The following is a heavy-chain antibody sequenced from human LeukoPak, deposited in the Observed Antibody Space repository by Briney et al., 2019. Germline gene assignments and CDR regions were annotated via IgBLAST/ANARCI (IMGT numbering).Heavy chain of an antibody. J-gene: IGHJ4*02. CDR2: TYYRAQWYN. D-gene: IGHD6-19*01. V-gene: IGHV6-1*01. Sequence: SQTLSLTCAIPGDSVSSNSDAWNWIRQSPSRGLERLGMTYYRAQWYNDYAVSVKSQITINSDTSKNHFSLQLNSVAPEGTAVYYCARWVAGLFDYWGQGTLVTVSS. CDR1: GDSVSSNSDA. CDR3: ARWVAGLFDY.